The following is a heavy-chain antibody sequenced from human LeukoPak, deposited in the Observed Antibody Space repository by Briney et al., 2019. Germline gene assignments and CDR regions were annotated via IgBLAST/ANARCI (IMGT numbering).Heavy chain of an antibody. V-gene: IGHV4-34*01. CDR2: MYHSGST. CDR3: AERCYYYYMVV. J-gene: IGHJ6*03. CDR1: GGSFSGYY. D-gene: IGHD1-1*01. Sequence: PPETLSLTCAVYGGSFSGYYWSWIRQPPGKGLECIGEMYHSGSTNYSPPLKSRVTISQETRQNQLSPKLRPVTAVCTGVYYCAERCYYYYMVVWGKGAKVTVSS.